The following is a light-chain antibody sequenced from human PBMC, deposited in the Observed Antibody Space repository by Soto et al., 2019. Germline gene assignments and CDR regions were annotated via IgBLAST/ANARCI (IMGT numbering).Light chain of an antibody. CDR2: GAS. CDR1: QSVATN. Sequence: MTQSPSSLSASVGDRVSISCRASQSVATNLAWYQQKPGQPPRLLIYGASTRATGIPARFSGSGSGTEFTLTISSLQSVDFAVYSCQQYNNWPWTFGQGTKVDIK. CDR3: QQYNNWPWT. V-gene: IGKV3-15*01. J-gene: IGKJ1*01.